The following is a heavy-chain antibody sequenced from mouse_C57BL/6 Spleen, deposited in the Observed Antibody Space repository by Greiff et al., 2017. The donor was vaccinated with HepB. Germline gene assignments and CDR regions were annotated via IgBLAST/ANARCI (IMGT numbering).Heavy chain of an antibody. J-gene: IGHJ4*01. Sequence: VQLQHPGAELVRPGTSVKLSCKASGYTFTSYWMHWVKQRPGQGLEWIGVIDPSDSYTNYNQKFKGKATLTVDTSSSTAYMQLSSLTSEDSAVYYCARGDYEAMDYWGQGTSVTVSS. CDR2: IDPSDSYT. CDR3: ARGDYEAMDY. CDR1: GYTFTSYW. D-gene: IGHD2-4*01. V-gene: IGHV1-59*01.